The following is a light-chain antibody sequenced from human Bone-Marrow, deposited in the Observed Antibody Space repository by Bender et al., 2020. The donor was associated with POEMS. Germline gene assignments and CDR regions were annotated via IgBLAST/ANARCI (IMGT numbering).Light chain of an antibody. CDR2: KDN. CDR3: QSSDRSPTDRL. CDR1: ALPNRF. J-gene: IGLJ3*02. Sequence: SYELTQPPSVSVSPGQTARITCSGDALPNRFGYWYQQKPGQAPVLVMYKDNERTSGIPERFSGSSSGTTVTLTISGVQAEDEADYYCQSSDRSPTDRLFGGGTKLTVL. V-gene: IGLV3-25*03.